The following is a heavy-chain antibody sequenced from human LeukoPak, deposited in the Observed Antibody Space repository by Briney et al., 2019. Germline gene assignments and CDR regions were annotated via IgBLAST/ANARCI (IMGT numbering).Heavy chain of an antibody. V-gene: IGHV4-59*08. CDR2: IYYSGST. CDR1: GGSISSYY. Sequence: SETLSLTCTVSGGSISSYYWSWIRQPPGKGLEWIGYIYYSGSTNYNPSLKSRVTISVDTSKNQFSLKLSSMTAADTAVYYCARHGELYDILTGPLNWFDPWGQGTLVTVSS. D-gene: IGHD3-9*01. CDR3: ARHGELYDILTGPLNWFDP. J-gene: IGHJ5*02.